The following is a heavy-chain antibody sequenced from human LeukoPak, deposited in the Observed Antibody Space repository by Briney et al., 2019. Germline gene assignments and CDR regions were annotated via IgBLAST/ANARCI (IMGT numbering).Heavy chain of an antibody. D-gene: IGHD3-9*01. V-gene: IGHV3-11*06. CDR3: ARDQNYDILTGYPDPLYYYGMEV. Sequence: LSLTCTVSGGTISSSSYYWGRIRQPPGKGLEWVSYISSSSSYTNYADSVKGRFTISRDNAKNSLYLQMNSLRAEDTAVYYCARDQNYDILTGYPDPLYYYGMEVLGQGTTVTVSS. CDR1: GGTISSSSYY. J-gene: IGHJ6*02. CDR2: ISSSSSYT.